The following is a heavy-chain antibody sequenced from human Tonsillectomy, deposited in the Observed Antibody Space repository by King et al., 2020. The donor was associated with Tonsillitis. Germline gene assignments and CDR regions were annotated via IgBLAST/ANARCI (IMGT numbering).Heavy chain of an antibody. CDR1: GFTFSSYG. Sequence: VQLVESGGGLVQPGGSLRLSCAASGFTFSSYGMNWVRQAPGKGLEWVSYIISSGFTLYYAASEKGRFTISRDNAKNSLYLQMKSMRAEDTAGYYCARVYNYYYYMDVWGKGTTVTVSS. CDR2: IISSGFTL. CDR3: ARVYNYYYYMDV. J-gene: IGHJ6*03. V-gene: IGHV3-48*03.